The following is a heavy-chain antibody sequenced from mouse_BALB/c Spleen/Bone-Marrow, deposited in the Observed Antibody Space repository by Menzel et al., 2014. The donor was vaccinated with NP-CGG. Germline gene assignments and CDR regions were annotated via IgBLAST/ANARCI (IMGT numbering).Heavy chain of an antibody. CDR1: GYTFTSYY. V-gene: IGHV1S81*02. CDR3: SRGRRDALDN. Sequence: QVQLQQSGAELVKPGASVKLSCKASGYTFTSYYMYWVKQRPGQGLEWFGEINPSNGGTSFNEKFKNKATLTVDKSSSTAYMQLSSLTPEDSAVYYCSRGRRDALDNWGQGTSVTVSS. J-gene: IGHJ4*01. CDR2: INPSNGGT.